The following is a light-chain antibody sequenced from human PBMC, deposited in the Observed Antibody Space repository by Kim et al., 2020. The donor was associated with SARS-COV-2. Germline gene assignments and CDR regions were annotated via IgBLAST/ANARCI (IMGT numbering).Light chain of an antibody. CDR3: NSRDSSGNHPWV. Sequence: SSELTQDPAVSVALGQTVRITCQGDSLRSYYASWYQQKPGQAPVLVIYGKNNRPSGIPDRFSGSSSGNTASLTITGGQAEDEADYYCNSRDSSGNHPWVFGGGTQLTVL. J-gene: IGLJ3*02. CDR2: GKN. CDR1: SLRSYY. V-gene: IGLV3-19*01.